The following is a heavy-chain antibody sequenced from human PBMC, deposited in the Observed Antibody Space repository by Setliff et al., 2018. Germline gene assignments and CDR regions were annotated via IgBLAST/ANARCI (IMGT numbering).Heavy chain of an antibody. D-gene: IGHD2-21*01. J-gene: IGHJ3*02. V-gene: IGHV4-31*03. CDR3: ARVALVVVIRNAFDI. CDR2: IYYSGST. Sequence: SETLSLTCTVSGGSISSGGYYWSWIRQHPGKGLEWIGYIYYSGSTYYTPSLKSRVTISVDTSKNQFSLKLSSVTAADTAVYYCARVALVVVIRNAFDIWGQGTMVTV. CDR1: GGSISSGGYY.